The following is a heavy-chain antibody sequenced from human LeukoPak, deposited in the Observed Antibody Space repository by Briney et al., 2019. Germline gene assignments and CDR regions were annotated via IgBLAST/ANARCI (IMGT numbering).Heavy chain of an antibody. V-gene: IGHV3-21*04. CDR3: AKARGIVARVGFDP. Sequence: PGGSLRLSCAGSGFTFSSYSMNWVRQAPGKGLEWVSSISSSSSYIYYADSVKGRFTISRDNSKNTLYLQMNSLRAEDTAVYYCAKARGIVARVGFDPWGQGTLVTVSS. D-gene: IGHD3-16*01. CDR1: GFTFSSYS. J-gene: IGHJ5*02. CDR2: ISSSSSYI.